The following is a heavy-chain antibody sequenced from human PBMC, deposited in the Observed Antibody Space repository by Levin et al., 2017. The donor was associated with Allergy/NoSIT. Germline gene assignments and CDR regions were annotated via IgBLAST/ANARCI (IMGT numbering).Heavy chain of an antibody. J-gene: IGHJ6*02. D-gene: IGHD3-22*01. V-gene: IGHV3-21*01. CDR2: ISSSSSYI. CDR1: GFTFSSYS. CDR3: AREGGDSSGYYYYYYDYGMDV. Sequence: AGGSLRLSCAASGFTFSSYSMNWVRQAPGKGLEWVSSISSSSSYIYYADSVKGRFTISRDNAKNSLYLQMNSLRAEDTAVYYCAREGGDSSGYYYYYYDYGMDVWGQGTTVTVSS.